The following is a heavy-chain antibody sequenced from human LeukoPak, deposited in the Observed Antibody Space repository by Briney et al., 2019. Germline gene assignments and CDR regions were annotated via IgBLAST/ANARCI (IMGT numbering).Heavy chain of an antibody. D-gene: IGHD3-3*01. CDR2: IYHSGST. Sequence: SETLSLTCTVSGYSISSGYYWAWIRQPPGKGLEWIGSIYHSGSTYYNSSLKSRVTVSVDTSKNQFSLKVISVTAADTAVYYCARAPWRRIDYWGQGTLVTVSS. CDR3: ARAPWRRIDY. V-gene: IGHV4-38-2*02. J-gene: IGHJ4*02. CDR1: GYSISSGYY.